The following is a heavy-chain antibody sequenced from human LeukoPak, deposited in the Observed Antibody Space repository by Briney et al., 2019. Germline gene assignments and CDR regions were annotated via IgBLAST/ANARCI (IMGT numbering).Heavy chain of an antibody. V-gene: IGHV3-74*01. CDR3: ARGGVGCFDY. CDR1: GFTFSNYW. J-gene: IGHJ4*02. CDR2: INSDGSSA. Sequence: GGSLRLSCAASGFTFSNYWIHWVRHAPGKGLVWLSHINSDGSSATYADSVKGRLTISRDNAKNTVYLQMNSLRAEDTAVYYCARGGVGCFDYWGQGALVTVSS. D-gene: IGHD6-19*01.